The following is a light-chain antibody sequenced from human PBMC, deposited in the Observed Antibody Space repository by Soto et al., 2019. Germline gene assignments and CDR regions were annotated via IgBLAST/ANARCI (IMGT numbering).Light chain of an antibody. V-gene: IGKV1-27*01. CDR1: QDIKNY. Sequence: DIQVTQSPSSLYASVGDRVTITCRASQDIKNYLAWYQQKQGEIPKLLIYAASTLESGIPPRFSGSGSGTDFTLTINNLQPEDVATYYCQRYYNAPFTFGGGTKVDSK. CDR2: AAS. J-gene: IGKJ4*01. CDR3: QRYYNAPFT.